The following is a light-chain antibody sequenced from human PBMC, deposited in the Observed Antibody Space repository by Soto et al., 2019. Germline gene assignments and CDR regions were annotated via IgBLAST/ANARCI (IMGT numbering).Light chain of an antibody. CDR3: CSYAGRSNWDVV. Sequence: QSVLTQPASVSGSPGQSITISCTGTSSDVGGSGLVSWYQFHPGKAPKLLIFEGFKRPSGVSNRFSGSKSGSTASLTISGLQAEDEADYYCCSYAGRSNWDVVFGGGTKLTVL. CDR1: SSDVGGSGL. V-gene: IGLV2-23*01. CDR2: EGF. J-gene: IGLJ2*01.